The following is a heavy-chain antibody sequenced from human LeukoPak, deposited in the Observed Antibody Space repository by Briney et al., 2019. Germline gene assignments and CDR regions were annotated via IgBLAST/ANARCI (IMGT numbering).Heavy chain of an antibody. D-gene: IGHD3-10*01. V-gene: IGHV1-2*02. CDR3: ARDRIRGVIIDWFDP. CDR2: INPNSGGT. J-gene: IGHJ5*02. CDR1: GYTFTGYY. Sequence: GASVKVSCKASGYTFTGYYMHGVRQAPGQGLEWMGWINPNSGGTNYAQKFQGRVTMTRDTSISTAYMELSRLRSDDTAVYYCARDRIRGVIIDWFDPWGQGTLVTVSS.